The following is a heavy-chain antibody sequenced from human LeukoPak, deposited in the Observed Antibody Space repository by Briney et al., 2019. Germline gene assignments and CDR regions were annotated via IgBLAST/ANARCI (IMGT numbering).Heavy chain of an antibody. CDR3: ARARLTTYYYYGMDV. CDR2: IYYSGST. CDR1: GASVSSSNYY. D-gene: IGHD1-1*01. J-gene: IGHJ6*02. V-gene: IGHV4-61*01. Sequence: MASETLSLTCTVSGASVSSSNYYWSWIRQPPGKGLEWIGYIYYSGSTNYNPSLKSRVTISVDTSKNQFSLKLSSVTAADTAVYYCARARLTTYYYYGMDVWGQGTTVTVSS.